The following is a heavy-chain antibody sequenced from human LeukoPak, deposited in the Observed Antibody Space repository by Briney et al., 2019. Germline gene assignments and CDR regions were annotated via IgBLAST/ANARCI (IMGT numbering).Heavy chain of an antibody. Sequence: GGSLRLSCAASGFTFSSYAMSWVRQAPGKGLEWVSAISGSGGSTYYADSVKGRFTISRDNSKNTLYLRMNSLRAEDTAVYYCAKGDKRITMIVVVIPFDYWGQGTLVTVSS. J-gene: IGHJ4*02. CDR2: ISGSGGST. V-gene: IGHV3-23*01. D-gene: IGHD3-22*01. CDR1: GFTFSSYA. CDR3: AKGDKRITMIVVVIPFDY.